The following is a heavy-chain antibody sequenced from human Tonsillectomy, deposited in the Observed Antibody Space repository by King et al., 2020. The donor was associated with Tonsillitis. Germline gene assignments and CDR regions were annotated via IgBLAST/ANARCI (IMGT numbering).Heavy chain of an antibody. V-gene: IGHV4-38-2*02. Sequence: QLQESGPGLVKPSETLSLTCTVSGYSISSGYYWGWIRQPPGKGLEWIGRIYHSGSTYYNPSLKSRVTISVDTSKNQFSLKLSSVTAADTAVYYCARDHSVFIAAAASFDYWGPGALVTVSS. CDR3: ARDHSVFIAAAASFDY. J-gene: IGHJ4*02. CDR1: GYSISSGYY. D-gene: IGHD6-13*01. CDR2: IYHSGST.